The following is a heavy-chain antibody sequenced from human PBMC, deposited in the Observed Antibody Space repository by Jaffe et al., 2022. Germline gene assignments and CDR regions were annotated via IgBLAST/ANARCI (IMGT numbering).Heavy chain of an antibody. Sequence: QVQLVQSGAEVKKPGASVKVSCKASGYTFTSYYMHWVRQAPGQGLEWMGIINPSGGSTSYAQKFQGRVTMTRDTSTSTVYMELSSLRSEDTAVYYCARGVLVVYAIPGYMDVWGKGTTVTVSS. D-gene: IGHD2-8*02. CDR1: GYTFTSYY. CDR2: INPSGGST. V-gene: IGHV1-46*03. CDR3: ARGVLVVYAIPGYMDV. J-gene: IGHJ6*03.